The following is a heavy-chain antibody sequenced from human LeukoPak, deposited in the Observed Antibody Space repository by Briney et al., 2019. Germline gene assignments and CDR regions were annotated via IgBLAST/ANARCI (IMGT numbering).Heavy chain of an antibody. J-gene: IGHJ4*02. CDR1: GGSISSGGYY. Sequence: SETLSLTCTVSGGSISSGGYYWSWIRQHSGKGLEWIGYIYYSGSTYYNPSLKSRVTISVDTSKNQFSLKLSSVTAADTAVYYCAARNPLEVIVDYWGQGTLVTVSS. V-gene: IGHV4-31*03. CDR3: AARNPLEVIVDY. CDR2: IYYSGST. D-gene: IGHD3-22*01.